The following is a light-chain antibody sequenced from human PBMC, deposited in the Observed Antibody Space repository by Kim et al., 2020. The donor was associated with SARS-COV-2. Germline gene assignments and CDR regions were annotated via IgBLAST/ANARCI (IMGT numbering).Light chain of an antibody. V-gene: IGLV3-1*01. CDR1: KLGDKY. J-gene: IGLJ2*01. CDR3: QAGESSTGG. CDR2: QDS. Sequence: SYELTQPPSVSVSPGQTASITCSGDKLGDKYACWYQQKPGQSPVLVIYQDSKRPSGIPERFSGSNSGNTATLTISGTQAMDEADYYCQAGESSTGGFGGG.